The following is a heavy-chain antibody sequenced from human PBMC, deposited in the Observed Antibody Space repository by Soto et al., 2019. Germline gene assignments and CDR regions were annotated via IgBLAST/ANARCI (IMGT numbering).Heavy chain of an antibody. CDR3: VRSQGSSTSLEIYYYYYYGMDV. CDR1: GGTFGSYA. CDR2: IIPIPGTA. J-gene: IGHJ6*02. V-gene: IGHV1-69*01. Sequence: QVQLVQSGAEVKKPGSSVKVSCKASGGTFGSYAISWGRQAPGQGLEWMGGIIPIPGTANYAQKFQGRVTIAADESTSTAYMELSSLRSEDTAVYYCVRSQGSSTSLEIYYYYYYGMDVWGQGTTVTVSS. D-gene: IGHD2-2*01.